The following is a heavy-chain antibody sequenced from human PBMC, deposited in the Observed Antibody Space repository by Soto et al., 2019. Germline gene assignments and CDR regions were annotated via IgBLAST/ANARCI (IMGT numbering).Heavy chain of an antibody. CDR1: GFTFTSYA. D-gene: IGHD3-10*01. CDR3: AKDRQLWFGELRPLGPYYYHGMDV. CDR2: ISGSGGST. Sequence: HPGGSLRLSCAASGFTFTSYAMSWVRQAPGKGLEWVSAISGSGGSTYYADSVKGRFTISRDNSKNTLYLQMNSLRAEDTAVYYCAKDRQLWFGELRPLGPYYYHGMDVWGQGTTVTVSS. J-gene: IGHJ6*02. V-gene: IGHV3-23*01.